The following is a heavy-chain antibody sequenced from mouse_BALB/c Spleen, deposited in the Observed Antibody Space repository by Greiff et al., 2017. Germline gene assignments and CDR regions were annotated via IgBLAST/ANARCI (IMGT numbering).Heavy chain of an antibody. J-gene: IGHJ3*01. Sequence: QVQLQQSGAELARPGASVKLSCKASGYTFTDYYINWVKQRTGQGLEWIGEIYPGSGNTYYNEKFKGKATLTADKSSSTAYMQLSSLTSEDSAVYFCAMTGRYGARFAYWGQGTLVTVSA. CDR1: GYTFTDYY. CDR2: IYPGSGNT. D-gene: IGHD2-14*01. V-gene: IGHV1-77*01. CDR3: AMTGRYGARFAY.